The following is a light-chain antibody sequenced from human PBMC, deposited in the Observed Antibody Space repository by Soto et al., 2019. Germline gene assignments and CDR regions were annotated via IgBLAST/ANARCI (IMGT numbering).Light chain of an antibody. CDR3: QQYGSSPQT. CDR2: GAS. V-gene: IGKV3-20*01. Sequence: EIVLTQSPGTLSLSPGERATLSCRASQSVSSSYLAWYQQKPGQAPRLLIYGASSRATGIPDRFSGSGSGTDFTLTISRLEPEDFAVYYCQQYGSSPQTFGQRTKVDI. J-gene: IGKJ1*01. CDR1: QSVSSSY.